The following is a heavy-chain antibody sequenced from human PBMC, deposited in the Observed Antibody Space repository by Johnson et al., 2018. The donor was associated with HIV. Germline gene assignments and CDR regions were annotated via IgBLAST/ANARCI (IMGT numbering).Heavy chain of an antibody. CDR2: IWYDGSNK. Sequence: QMQLVESGGGVVQPGRSLRLSCAASGFTFSSYGMHWVRQAPGKGLEWVAVIWYDGSNKYYADSVKGRFTISRDNSKNTLYLQMNSLTAEDTAVYYCSRHSPRGYIGYDAFDIWGQGTMVTVSS. V-gene: IGHV3-33*08. D-gene: IGHD5-12*01. CDR3: SRHSPRGYIGYDAFDI. J-gene: IGHJ3*02. CDR1: GFTFSSYG.